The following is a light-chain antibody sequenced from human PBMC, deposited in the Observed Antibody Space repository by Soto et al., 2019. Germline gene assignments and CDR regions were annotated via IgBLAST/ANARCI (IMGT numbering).Light chain of an antibody. CDR1: QILSSN. CDR2: GAV. CDR3: QQYNNWPPIT. Sequence: DKLMTQSPATLSVSPGERVTISCRASQILSSNLAWYQQKPGQAPRLLIYGAVTRATGVPARFSGSESGTEFTLTISSLQSEDFAVYYCQQYNNWPPITFGQGTRLEIK. V-gene: IGKV3-15*01. J-gene: IGKJ5*01.